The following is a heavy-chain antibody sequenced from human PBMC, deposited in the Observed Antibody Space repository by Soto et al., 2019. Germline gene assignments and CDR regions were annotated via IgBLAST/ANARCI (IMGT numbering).Heavy chain of an antibody. D-gene: IGHD6-13*01. J-gene: IGHJ4*02. Sequence: SETLSLTCAVYGGSFSCYYWSWIRQPPGKGLEWIGEINHSGSTNYNPSLKSRVTISVDTSKNQFSLRLSSVTAADTALYYCARRLTYSYSSQYYFDYWGQGALVTVSS. V-gene: IGHV4-34*01. CDR3: ARRLTYSYSSQYYFDY. CDR2: INHSGST. CDR1: GGSFSCYY.